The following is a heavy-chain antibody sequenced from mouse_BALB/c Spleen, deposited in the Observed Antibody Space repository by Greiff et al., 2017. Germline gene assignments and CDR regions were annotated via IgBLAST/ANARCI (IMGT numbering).Heavy chain of an antibody. CDR2: ISSGSSTI. Sequence: EVQGVESGGGLVQPGGSRKLSCAASGFTFSSFGMHWVRQAPEKGLEWVAYISSGSSTIYYADTVKGRFTISRDNPKNTLFLQMTSLRSEDTAMYYCARSGGLTWFAYWGQGTLVTVSA. CDR1: GFTFSSFG. J-gene: IGHJ3*01. D-gene: IGHD1-3*01. CDR3: ARSGGLTWFAY. V-gene: IGHV5-17*02.